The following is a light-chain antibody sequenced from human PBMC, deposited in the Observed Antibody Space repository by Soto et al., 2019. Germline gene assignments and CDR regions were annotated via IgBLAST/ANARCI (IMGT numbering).Light chain of an antibody. CDR2: AVS. CDR1: QGISSY. Sequence: DIQLTQFPSVLSASVGDGATITCRASQGISSYLAWYQQKPGKAPKLLIQAVSTLQDVVPSRFSGGGSGTDFTTTISSLQPEDFATYYCQQLNSYPHTFGQGTKLEIK. J-gene: IGKJ2*01. CDR3: QQLNSYPHT. V-gene: IGKV1-9*01.